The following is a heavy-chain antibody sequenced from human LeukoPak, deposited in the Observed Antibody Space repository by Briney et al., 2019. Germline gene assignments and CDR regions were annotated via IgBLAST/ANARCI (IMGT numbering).Heavy chain of an antibody. Sequence: SETLSLTCAVYGGSFSGYYWSWIRQPPGKGLEWIGEINHSGSTNYNPSLKSRVTISVDTSKNQFSLKLSSVTAADTAVYYCVRVGILTGYYRYFDYWGQGTLVTVSS. CDR1: GGSFSGYY. D-gene: IGHD3-9*01. V-gene: IGHV4-34*01. J-gene: IGHJ4*02. CDR3: VRVGILTGYYRYFDY. CDR2: INHSGST.